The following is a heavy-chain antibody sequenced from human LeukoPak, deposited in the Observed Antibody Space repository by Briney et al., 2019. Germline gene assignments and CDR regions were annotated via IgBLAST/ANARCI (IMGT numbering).Heavy chain of an antibody. CDR1: GYTFTGYY. J-gene: IGHJ4*02. Sequence: ASVKVSCKASGYTFTGYYMHWVRQAPGQGLEWMGRINPKSGGTNYAQKFQGRVTMTRDTSISTAYMELSRLRSDDTAVYYCARDTRYDYVWGSSYYFDYWGQGTLVTVSS. CDR3: ARDTRYDYVWGSSYYFDY. D-gene: IGHD3-16*01. CDR2: INPKSGGT. V-gene: IGHV1-2*06.